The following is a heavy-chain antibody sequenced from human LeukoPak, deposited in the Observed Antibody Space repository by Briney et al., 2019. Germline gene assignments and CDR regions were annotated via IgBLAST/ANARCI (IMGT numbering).Heavy chain of an antibody. V-gene: IGHV3-66*01. D-gene: IGHD3-10*01. CDR2: IHSGGST. J-gene: IGHJ4*02. CDR1: GFTFSSNY. CDR3: VRGRQFGAGSFDY. Sequence: PGGSLRLSCAASGFTFSSNYMNWVRQAPGKGLEWVSVIHSGGSTYYEDSVKGRFTISRDNSKNTMYLQMNSLRAEDTAVYYCVRGRQFGAGSFDYWGQGTLVTVSS.